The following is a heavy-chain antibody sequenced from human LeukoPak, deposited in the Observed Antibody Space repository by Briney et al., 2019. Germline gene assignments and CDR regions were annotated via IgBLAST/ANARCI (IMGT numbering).Heavy chain of an antibody. CDR2: ISRTSEYI. V-gene: IGHV3-21*01. J-gene: IGHJ4*02. D-gene: IGHD3-16*01. CDR1: GFSFSIYF. Sequence: GGSLRLSCAASGFSFSIYFMNWVRQAPGKGLESVSSISRTSEYIHYADSVRGRFAISRDNAKNSVYLQMNSLRAEDTAVYFCAGGGDFDYWGQGTLVTVSS. CDR3: AGGGDFDY.